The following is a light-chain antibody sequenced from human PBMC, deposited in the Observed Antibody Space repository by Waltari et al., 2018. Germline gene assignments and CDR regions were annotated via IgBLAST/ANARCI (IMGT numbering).Light chain of an antibody. J-gene: IGLJ3*02. CDR3: CSYAGSYTLGV. Sequence: QSALTQPRSVSGSPGKSVTISCTGTSGAVGSYNDGSRFQQHPGKAPKLMIYDVTKRPSGVPDRFSGSKSGITASLTISGLQADDEADYYCCSYAGSYTLGVFGGGTKLTVL. CDR1: SGAVGSYND. CDR2: DVT. V-gene: IGLV2-11*01.